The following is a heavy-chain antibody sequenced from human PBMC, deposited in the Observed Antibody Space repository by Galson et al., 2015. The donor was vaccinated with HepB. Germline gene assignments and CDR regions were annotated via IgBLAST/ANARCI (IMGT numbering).Heavy chain of an antibody. CDR2: ISSSSSYI. J-gene: IGHJ3*02. D-gene: IGHD3-16*02. CDR1: GFTFSSYS. V-gene: IGHV3-21*01. Sequence: LRLSCAASGFTFSSYSMNWVRQAPGKGLEWVSSISSSSSYIYYADSVKGRFTISRDNAKNSLYLQMNSLRAEDTAVYYCAREGLGLRLGELSFQGAFDIWGQGTMVTVSS. CDR3: AREGLGLRLGELSFQGAFDI.